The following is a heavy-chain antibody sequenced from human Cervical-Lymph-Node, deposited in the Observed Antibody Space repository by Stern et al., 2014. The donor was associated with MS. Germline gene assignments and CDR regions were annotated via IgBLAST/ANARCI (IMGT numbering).Heavy chain of an antibody. V-gene: IGHV1-69*01. CDR2: IIPILVTP. D-gene: IGHD6-19*01. Sequence: QVQLVESGAEVKKPGSSAKVSCKSSGDPSKNDPISWVRQAPGQGLEWMGGIIPILVTPNYAQKFQGRVTITADGSTGTVYMEISSLRSEDTAVYYCARQDAVAGLDYWGQGTLVTVSS. J-gene: IGHJ4*02. CDR1: GDPSKNDP. CDR3: ARQDAVAGLDY.